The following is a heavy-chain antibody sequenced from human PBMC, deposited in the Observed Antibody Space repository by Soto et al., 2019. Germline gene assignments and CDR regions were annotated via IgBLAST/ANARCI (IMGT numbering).Heavy chain of an antibody. Sequence: ASVKVSCKASGYTFTSYYMHWVRQAPGQGLEWMGIINPSGYGTSYAEKFQGRVTMTRDTSTTTFYMDLSSLRSEDTAVYFCARDAVVVPSALHYFDHWGQRTLGSV. J-gene: IGHJ4*02. CDR2: INPSGYGT. D-gene: IGHD2-2*01. CDR3: ARDAVVVPSALHYFDH. CDR1: GYTFTSYY. V-gene: IGHV1-46*01.